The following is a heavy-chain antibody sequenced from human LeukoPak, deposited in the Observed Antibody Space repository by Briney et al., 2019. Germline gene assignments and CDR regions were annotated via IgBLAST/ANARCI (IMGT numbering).Heavy chain of an antibody. J-gene: IGHJ3*02. D-gene: IGHD3-10*01. V-gene: IGHV4-59*01. CDR2: IYYSGST. CDR3: ARENTMVRGAFDAFDI. Sequence: PSETLSLTCSVSGGSISSYYWTWIRQPPGKGLEWIRYIYYSGSTNDNPSLKSRVTISVDTSTNQFSLKLSSVTGADTAVYYCARENTMVRGAFDAFDIWGQGTMVTVSS. CDR1: GGSISSYY.